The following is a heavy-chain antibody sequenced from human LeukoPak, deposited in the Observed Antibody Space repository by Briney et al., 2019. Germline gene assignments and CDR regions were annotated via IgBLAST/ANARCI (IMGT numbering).Heavy chain of an antibody. D-gene: IGHD3-10*01. J-gene: IGHJ4*02. CDR2: FYYGGST. CDR1: GGSITSSNYY. Sequence: SETLSLTCTVSGGSITSSNYYWGWIRQPPGKGLEWIGSFYYGGSTNYNPSLKSRVTISVDTSKNQFSLKLSSVTAADTAVYYCVYYYGSGSVEYWGQGTLVTVSS. CDR3: VYYYGSGSVEY. V-gene: IGHV4-39*01.